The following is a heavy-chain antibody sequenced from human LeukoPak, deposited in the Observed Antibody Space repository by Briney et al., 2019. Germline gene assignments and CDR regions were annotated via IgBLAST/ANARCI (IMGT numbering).Heavy chain of an antibody. D-gene: IGHD6-6*01. V-gene: IGHV1-46*01. CDR3: ARTAARRFDY. Sequence: GSSVKVSCKASGYTFPSYFMHWVRQAPGQGLEWMGIINPTGGSTTYAQKFQGRVTMTRDTSTITVYMDLSSLRSDDTAVYYCARTAARRFDYWGQGTLVTVSS. CDR1: GYTFPSYF. CDR2: INPTGGST. J-gene: IGHJ4*02.